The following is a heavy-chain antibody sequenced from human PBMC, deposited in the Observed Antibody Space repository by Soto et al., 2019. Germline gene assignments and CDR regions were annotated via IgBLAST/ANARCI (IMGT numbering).Heavy chain of an antibody. V-gene: IGHV4-59*12. CDR1: GDSISSYY. CDR3: ARDSFNTGLYFDY. J-gene: IGHJ4*02. CDR2: IYSSGHT. Sequence: QVQLQESGPGLVKPSETLSLTCTVSGDSISSYYWNWIRQPPGKGLEWIGYIYSSGHTHYNPSLKSRVTMSLDTSKNQFSLILNSVTAADTAVHYCARDSFNTGLYFDYWGRGILVTVSS. D-gene: IGHD2-8*02.